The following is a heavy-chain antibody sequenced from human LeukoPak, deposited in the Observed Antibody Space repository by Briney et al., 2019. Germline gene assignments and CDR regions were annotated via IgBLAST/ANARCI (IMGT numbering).Heavy chain of an antibody. CDR2: IKPDGSDK. J-gene: IGHJ4*02. CDR3: ARGLFAGGWYPDYFDY. Sequence: AGSLRLSCTASGFTFSNFWMSWVHQAPGKGLEWVANIKPDGSDKYYVDSMEGRFTISRDNAKNSLYLQMNSLRAEDTAVYYCARGLFAGGWYPDYFDYWGQGTLVTVSS. D-gene: IGHD6-19*01. V-gene: IGHV3-7*03. CDR1: GFTFSNFW.